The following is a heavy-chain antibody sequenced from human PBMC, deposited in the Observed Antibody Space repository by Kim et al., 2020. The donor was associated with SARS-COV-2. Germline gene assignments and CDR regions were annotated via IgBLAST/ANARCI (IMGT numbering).Heavy chain of an antibody. V-gene: IGHV1-46*01. J-gene: IGHJ6*02. CDR1: GYTFTSYY. D-gene: IGHD6-6*01. CDR2: INPSGGST. CDR3: PTYRSARPEGYYYYGMDG. Sequence: ASVKVSCKASGYTFTSYYMHWVRQAPGQGLEWMGIINPSGGSTSYAQKFQGRDTMTRDTSTSTVYMELSSLRSEDTAVYYCPTYRSARPEGYYYYGMDGWGQGTTVTASS.